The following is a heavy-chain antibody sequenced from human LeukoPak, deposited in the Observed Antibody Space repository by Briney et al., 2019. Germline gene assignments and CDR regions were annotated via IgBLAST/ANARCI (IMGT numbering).Heavy chain of an antibody. Sequence: GGTLRLSCAASGFTFSSYGMSWVRQAPGKGLEWVSAISGSGGSTYYADSVKGRFTISRDNSKNTLYLQMNSLRAEDTAVYYCTKYQDCSSTSCYGAGAYYYYYMDVWGKGTTVTVSS. CDR2: ISGSGGST. J-gene: IGHJ6*03. D-gene: IGHD2-2*01. V-gene: IGHV3-23*01. CDR1: GFTFSSYG. CDR3: TKYQDCSSTSCYGAGAYYYYYMDV.